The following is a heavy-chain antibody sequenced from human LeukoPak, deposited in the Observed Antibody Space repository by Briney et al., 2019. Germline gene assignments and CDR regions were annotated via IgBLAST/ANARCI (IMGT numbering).Heavy chain of an antibody. CDR2: ISGSGGST. CDR3: AKARYYYDSSGPTDY. V-gene: IGHV3-23*01. D-gene: IGHD3-22*01. CDR1: GFTFSSYA. Sequence: GGSLRLSCAASGFTFSSYAMSWVRQAPGKGLEWVSAISGSGGSTYYADSVKGRFTISRNNSKNTLYLQMNSLRAEDTAVYYCAKARYYYDSSGPTDYWGQGTLVTVSS. J-gene: IGHJ4*02.